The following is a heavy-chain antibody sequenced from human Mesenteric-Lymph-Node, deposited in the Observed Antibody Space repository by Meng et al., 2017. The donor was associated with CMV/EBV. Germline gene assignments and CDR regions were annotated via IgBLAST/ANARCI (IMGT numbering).Heavy chain of an antibody. J-gene: IGHJ4*02. CDR3: AKDFGTPGNYFDY. CDR1: GFTFSSYG. D-gene: IGHD3/OR15-3a*01. CDR2: IWYDGNNK. Sequence: GESLKISCAASGFTFSSYGMHWVRQAPGKGLEWVAVIWYDGNNKYYADSVKGRFTFSRDNSKNTLYLQMNSLRSEDTAVYYCAKDFGTPGNYFDYWGQGTLVTVSS. V-gene: IGHV3-30*02.